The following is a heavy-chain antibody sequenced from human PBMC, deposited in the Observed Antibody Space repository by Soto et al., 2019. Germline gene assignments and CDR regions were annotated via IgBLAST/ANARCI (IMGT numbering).Heavy chain of an antibody. V-gene: IGHV3-30-3*01. D-gene: IGHD3-10*01. Sequence: QEQLVESGGGVVQPGRSLRLSCSASEFTFSSYAFHWVRQAPGKGLEWVAVISRDGSDKYYADSVKGRFTISRDNFRDTLYLQMDSLKSGDTAVYFCAGAFMSPGSPENGFDVWGQGTMVTVSS. CDR2: ISRDGSDK. CDR1: EFTFSSYA. J-gene: IGHJ3*01. CDR3: AGAFMSPGSPENGFDV.